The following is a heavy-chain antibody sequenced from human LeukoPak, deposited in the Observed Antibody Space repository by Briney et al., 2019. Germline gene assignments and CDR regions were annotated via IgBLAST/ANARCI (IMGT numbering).Heavy chain of an antibody. V-gene: IGHV1-69*04. D-gene: IGHD3-16*02. CDR3: ARDLGRLGELSLRWFDP. Sequence: EASVKVSCKASGGTFSSYIISWVRQAPGQGLEWMGRIIPILAIAKYAQKFQGRITITADKSTSTAYMELSSLRSEDTGVYYCARDLGRLGELSLRWFDPWGQGTLVTVSS. CDR2: IIPILAIA. CDR1: GGTFSSYI. J-gene: IGHJ5*02.